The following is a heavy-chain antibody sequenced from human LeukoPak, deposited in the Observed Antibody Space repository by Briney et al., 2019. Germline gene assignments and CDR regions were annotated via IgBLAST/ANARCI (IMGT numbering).Heavy chain of an antibody. V-gene: IGHV4-38-2*01. Sequence: PSETLSLTCAVSGYSISSGYYWGRIRRPPGKGLEWIGSIYHSGSTYYNPSLKSRVTISVDTSKNQFSLKLSSVTAADTAVYYCARSKNYYYYYMDVWGKGTTVTVSS. J-gene: IGHJ6*03. CDR3: ARSKNYYYYYMDV. CDR2: IYHSGST. CDR1: GYSISSGYY.